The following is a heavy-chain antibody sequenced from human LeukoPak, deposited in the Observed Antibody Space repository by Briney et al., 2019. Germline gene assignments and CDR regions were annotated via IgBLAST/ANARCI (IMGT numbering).Heavy chain of an antibody. CDR3: ASVGIAAAGTGGWYFDL. CDR2: IYSGGST. CDR1: GFTVSSNY. J-gene: IGHJ2*01. V-gene: IGHV3-53*01. D-gene: IGHD6-13*01. Sequence: GGSLRLSCAASGFTVSSNYMSWVRQAPGKGLEWVSVIYSGGSTYYADSVKGRFTISRDNSKNTLYLQMNSLRAEDTAVYYCASVGIAAAGTGGWYFDLWGRGTLVTVSS.